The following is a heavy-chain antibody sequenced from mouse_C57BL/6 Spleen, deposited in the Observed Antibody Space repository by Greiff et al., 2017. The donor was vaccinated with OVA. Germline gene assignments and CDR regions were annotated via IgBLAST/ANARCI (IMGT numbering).Heavy chain of an antibody. J-gene: IGHJ4*01. Sequence: QVQLKESGPGLVQPSQSLSITCTVSGFSLTSYGVHWVRQSPGKGLEWLGVIWRGGSTDYNAAFMSRLSITKDNSTSQVFFKMNSLQADDTAIYYCAKTLYDFLYYYAMDYWGQGTSVTVSS. CDR1: GFSLTSYG. CDR3: AKTLYDFLYYYAMDY. V-gene: IGHV2-5*01. D-gene: IGHD2-3*01. CDR2: IWRGGST.